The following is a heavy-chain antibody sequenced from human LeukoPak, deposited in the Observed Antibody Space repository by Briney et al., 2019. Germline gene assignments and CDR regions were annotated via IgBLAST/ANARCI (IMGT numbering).Heavy chain of an antibody. Sequence: GASVTVSCKASGFTFNAYYIHWVRRAPGQGLEWMGGIIPIVGTANYAQKFQGRVTITTDESTSTAYMELSSLRSEDTAVYYCARGGWNVVVPAATQEGYFQHWGQGTLVTVSS. D-gene: IGHD2-2*01. CDR3: ARGGWNVVVPAATQEGYFQH. CDR1: GFTFNAYY. V-gene: IGHV1-69*05. J-gene: IGHJ1*01. CDR2: IIPIVGTA.